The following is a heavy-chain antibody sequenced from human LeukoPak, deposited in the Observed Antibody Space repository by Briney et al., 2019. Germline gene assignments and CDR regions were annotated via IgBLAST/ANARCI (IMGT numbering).Heavy chain of an antibody. CDR2: IHYSGST. CDR3: ARVFAARHVDY. D-gene: IGHD3-3*01. Sequence: PSETLSLTCTVSGGSVNSYYWSWLRQPPGKGLEWIGYIHYSGSTNYNPSLKSRVTISVDTSKNQFSLKLSSVIAADTAVYYCARVFAARHVDYWGQGTLVTVSS. CDR1: GGSVNSYY. J-gene: IGHJ4*02. V-gene: IGHV4-59*02.